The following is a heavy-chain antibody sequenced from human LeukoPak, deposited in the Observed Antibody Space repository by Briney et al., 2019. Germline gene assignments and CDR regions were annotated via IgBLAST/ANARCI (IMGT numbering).Heavy chain of an antibody. CDR3: ATSSQECISTSCYVGVLEY. Sequence: GGSLRLSCAASGFTFISYWMTWVRQAPGKGLEWVANIKQDGSEKYYVDSVEGRFTISRDNAKNSLSLQMNSLRAEDTSVYYCATSSQECISTSCYVGVLEYWGQGTLVTVSS. CDR2: IKQDGSEK. CDR1: GFTFISYW. J-gene: IGHJ4*02. V-gene: IGHV3-7*01. D-gene: IGHD2-2*01.